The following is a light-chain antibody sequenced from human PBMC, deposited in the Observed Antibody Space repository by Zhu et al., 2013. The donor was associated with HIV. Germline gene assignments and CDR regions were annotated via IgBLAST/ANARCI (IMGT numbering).Light chain of an antibody. J-gene: IGKJ1*01. Sequence: EIVLTQSPGTLSLSPGERATLSCRASQSITSNYLAWYQQNPGQAPRLLIYDASSRATGIPDRFSGSGSGTDFTLTISRLEPEDFATYYCQQYYSFPPTFGQGTKVEIK. V-gene: IGKV3-20*01. CDR2: DAS. CDR1: QSITSNY. CDR3: QQYYSFPPT.